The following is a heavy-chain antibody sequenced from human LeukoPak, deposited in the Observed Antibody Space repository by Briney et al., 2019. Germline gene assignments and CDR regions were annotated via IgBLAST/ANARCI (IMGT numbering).Heavy chain of an antibody. J-gene: IGHJ4*02. Sequence: ASVKVSCKVSGYTLTELSMHWVRQTPGKGLEWMGGFDPEDGETIYAQKFQGRVTMTRNTSISTAYMELSSLRSEDTAVYYCARGGSGYGDYDYWGQGTLVTVSS. CDR3: ARGGSGYGDYDY. D-gene: IGHD4-17*01. CDR1: GYTLTELS. CDR2: FDPEDGET. V-gene: IGHV1-24*01.